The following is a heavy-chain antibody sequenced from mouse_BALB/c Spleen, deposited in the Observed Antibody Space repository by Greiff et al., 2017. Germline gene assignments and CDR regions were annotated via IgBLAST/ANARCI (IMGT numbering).Heavy chain of an antibody. D-gene: IGHD1-1*01. Sequence: VQGVESGPGLVQPSQSLSITCTVSGFSLTSYGVHWVRQSPGKGLEWLGVIWSGGSTDYNAAFISRLSISKDNSKSQVFFKMNSLQANDTAIYYCARNKGVDYGSSYPAWFAYWGQGTLVTVSA. V-gene: IGHV2-2*02. J-gene: IGHJ3*01. CDR2: IWSGGST. CDR3: ARNKGVDYGSSYPAWFAY. CDR1: GFSLTSYG.